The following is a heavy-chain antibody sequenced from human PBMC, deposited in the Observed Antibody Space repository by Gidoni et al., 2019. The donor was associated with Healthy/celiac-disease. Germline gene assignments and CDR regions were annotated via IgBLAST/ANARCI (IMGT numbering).Heavy chain of an antibody. V-gene: IGHV4-34*01. Sequence: CAVYGGSFSGYYWSWIRQPPGKGLEWIGEINHSGSTNYNPSLKSRVTISVDTSKNQFSLKLSSVTAADTAVYYCARVSGYSSFGLPQIHYFDYWGQGTLVTVSS. D-gene: IGHD6-13*01. CDR3: ARVSGYSSFGLPQIHYFDY. CDR1: GGSFSGYY. J-gene: IGHJ4*02. CDR2: INHSGST.